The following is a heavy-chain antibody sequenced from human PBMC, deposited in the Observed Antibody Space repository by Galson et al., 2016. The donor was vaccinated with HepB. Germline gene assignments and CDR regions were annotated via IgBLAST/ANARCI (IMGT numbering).Heavy chain of an antibody. V-gene: IGHV3-33*01. CDR2: IWYDGTKK. D-gene: IGHD4-23*01. J-gene: IGHJ6*02. Sequence: SLRLSCAASNFSLNDYGLHWVRQAPGKGLEWVANIWYDGTKKYYAESVKGRFFISRDTPKNELYLEMNSLRVDDTGIYYCARDFDAVVNPNYCYYGMDVWGRGTAVTVSS. CDR1: NFSLNDYG. CDR3: ARDFDAVVNPNYCYYGMDV.